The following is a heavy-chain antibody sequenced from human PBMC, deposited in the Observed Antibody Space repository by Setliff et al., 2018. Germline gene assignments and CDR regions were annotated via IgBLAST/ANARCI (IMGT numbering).Heavy chain of an antibody. D-gene: IGHD2-2*01. CDR1: GGSFSGYY. V-gene: IGHV4-34*01. CDR2: INHSGST. CDR3: ARGPCSSTSCYAAY. J-gene: IGHJ4*02. Sequence: SETLSLTCAVYGGSFSGYYWSWIRQPPGKGLEWIGEINHSGSTNYNPSLKSRVTISVDTSKNQFSLKVNSVTAVDTAVYYCARGPCSSTSCYAAYWGQGT.